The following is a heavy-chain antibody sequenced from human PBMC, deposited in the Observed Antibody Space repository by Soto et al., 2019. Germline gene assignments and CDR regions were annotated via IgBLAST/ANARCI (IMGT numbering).Heavy chain of an antibody. J-gene: IGHJ6*02. D-gene: IGHD3-3*01. V-gene: IGHV4-4*02. CDR2: IYDSGTT. Sequence: PSETLSLTCAVSGDSITNNNCWNWFRQPPGKGLEWIGEIYDSGTTNDNPSLKSRVTISVDKSKNQFSLKLNSLTAADTAVYYCARRRITTFGVVITGYGLDVWGQGTTVTVSS. CDR3: ARRRITTFGVVITGYGLDV. CDR1: GDSITNNNC.